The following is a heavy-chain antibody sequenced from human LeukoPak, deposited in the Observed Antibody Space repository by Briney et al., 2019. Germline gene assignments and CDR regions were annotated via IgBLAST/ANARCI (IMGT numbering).Heavy chain of an antibody. Sequence: KISQTLSLTCALSGDSFSSNSAAWNWIRQSPSRGLEWLVRTYYRSKLYNDYAVSVKSRITINPDTSKNQFSLQLNSVTPEDTAVYYCAGSGSYFRYWGQGTLVTVSS. J-gene: IGHJ4*02. D-gene: IGHD1-26*01. V-gene: IGHV6-1*01. CDR3: AGSGSYFRY. CDR1: GDSFSSNSAA. CDR2: TYYRSKLYN.